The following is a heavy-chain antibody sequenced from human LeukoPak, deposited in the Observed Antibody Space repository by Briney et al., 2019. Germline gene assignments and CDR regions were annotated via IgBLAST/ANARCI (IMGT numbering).Heavy chain of an antibody. V-gene: IGHV3-48*02. CDR3: AKDPPVAGRQTFDY. CDR2: ISSSSSTI. J-gene: IGHJ4*02. D-gene: IGHD6-19*01. Sequence: GGSLRLSCAASGFTFSSYSMNWVRQAPGKGLEWVSYISSSSSTIYYADSVTGRFTISRDNAKNSLYLQMNSLRDEDTAVYYCAKDPPVAGRQTFDYWGQGTLVTVSS. CDR1: GFTFSSYS.